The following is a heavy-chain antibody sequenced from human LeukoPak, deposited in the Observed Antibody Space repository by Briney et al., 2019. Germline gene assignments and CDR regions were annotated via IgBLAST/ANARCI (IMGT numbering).Heavy chain of an antibody. J-gene: IGHJ4*02. CDR2: IFYSGST. V-gene: IGHV4-39*06. D-gene: IGHD6-13*01. CDR1: GGSISSNSYY. CDR3: ARDRAAGRYFDY. Sequence: SETLSLTCTVSGGSISSNSYYWGWIRQPPGKGLGWIGYIFYSGSTYYNPSLKSRVTISVDTSKNQFPLKLSSVTAADTAVYYCARDRAAGRYFDYWGQGTLVTVSS.